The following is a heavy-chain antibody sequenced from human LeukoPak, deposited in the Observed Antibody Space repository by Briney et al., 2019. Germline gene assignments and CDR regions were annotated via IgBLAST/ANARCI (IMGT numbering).Heavy chain of an antibody. CDR2: IYYSGST. CDR1: GFTFSSYS. CDR3: ARSYYFDY. Sequence: GSLRLSCAASGFTFSSYSMNWIRQPPGKGLEWIGYIYYSGSTNYNPSLKSRVTISVDTSKNQFSLKLSSVTAADTAVYYCARSYYFDYWGQGTLVTVSS. V-gene: IGHV4-59*01. J-gene: IGHJ4*02.